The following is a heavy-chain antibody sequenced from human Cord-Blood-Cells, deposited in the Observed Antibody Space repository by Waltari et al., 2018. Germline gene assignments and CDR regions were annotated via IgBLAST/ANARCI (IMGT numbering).Heavy chain of an antibody. J-gene: IGHJ4*02. CDR2: FEPEDGET. V-gene: IGHV1-24*01. CDR3: ATNTPPYDSSGYYFDY. D-gene: IGHD3-22*01. Sequence: QVQLVQSGAEVKKPGASVKVSCKVSGYTLTELSMHWVRQAPGKGLEWMGGFEPEDGETIYAQKFQGRVTMTEDTSTDTAYMELSSLRSEDTAVYYCATNTPPYDSSGYYFDYWGQGTLVTVSS. CDR1: GYTLTELS.